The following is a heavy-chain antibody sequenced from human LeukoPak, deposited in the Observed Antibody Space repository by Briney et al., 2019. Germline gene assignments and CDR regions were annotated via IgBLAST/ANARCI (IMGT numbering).Heavy chain of an antibody. CDR1: GCTFSSYA. CDR3: SVLSTVKMAMNGHYFDT. D-gene: IGHD4-17*01. V-gene: IGHV1-69*01. CDR2: IIPIFGTA. Sequence: SVKVSCKASGCTFSSYAISWVRQAPGQGLEWMGGIIPIFGTANYAQKFQGRVTITADASTSTAYMELSRLRSGAKAVYYCSVLSTVKMAMNGHYFDTCGEGTLVTVSP. J-gene: IGHJ4*02.